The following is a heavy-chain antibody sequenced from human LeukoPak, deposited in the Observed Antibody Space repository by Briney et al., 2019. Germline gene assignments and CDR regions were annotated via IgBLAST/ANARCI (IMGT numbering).Heavy chain of an antibody. CDR1: RGSMSDYY. Sequence: PSETLSLTCTVSRGSMSDYYWSWIRQAAGRGLEWIGRIHFSGSTNYNPSLTSRSTMSLDTSKKHVSLRLTSVIAADTAIYYCARERTESTTAYWGQGALVTVSS. CDR2: IHFSGST. V-gene: IGHV4-4*07. D-gene: IGHD4-11*01. J-gene: IGHJ4*02. CDR3: ARERTESTTAY.